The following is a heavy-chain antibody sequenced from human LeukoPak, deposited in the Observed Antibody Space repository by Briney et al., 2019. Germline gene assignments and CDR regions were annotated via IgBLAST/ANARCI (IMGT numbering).Heavy chain of an antibody. CDR2: SSVYNGNT. CDR1: GYTFTSNY. J-gene: IGHJ4*02. D-gene: IGHD1-1*01. CDR3: AKGRRVDADDHFDY. Sequence: GASVKVSCKAFGYTFTSNYMHWLRQAPGQGLEWMGWSSVYNGNTNYAQKFQSRVTMTTDTTTSTAYMELRTLMSDDTAVYYCAKGRRVDADDHFDYWGQGTLVTVSS. V-gene: IGHV1-18*04.